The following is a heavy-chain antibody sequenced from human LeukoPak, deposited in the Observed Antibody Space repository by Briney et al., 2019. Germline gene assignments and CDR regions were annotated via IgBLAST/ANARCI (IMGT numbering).Heavy chain of an antibody. J-gene: IGHJ4*02. CDR2: IYYNGDT. CDR3: ARHFRFIGFGELLAFDT. CDR1: DDAISTTAYY. Sequence: SETLSLTCSVSDDAISTTAYYWGWVRQSPGKGLEWIGSIYYNGDTYYDPSLNSRISISIDTSKNQFSLNLNSMTAADSGVYYCARHFRFIGFGELLAFDTWGQGTRAIVSS. V-gene: IGHV4-39*01. D-gene: IGHD3-10*01.